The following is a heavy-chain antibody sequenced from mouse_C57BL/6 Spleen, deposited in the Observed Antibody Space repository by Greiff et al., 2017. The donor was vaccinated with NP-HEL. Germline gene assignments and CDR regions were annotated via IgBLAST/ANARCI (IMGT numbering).Heavy chain of an antibody. D-gene: IGHD1-1*01. V-gene: IGHV1-64*01. CDR2: IHPNSGST. CDR1: GYTFTSYW. Sequence: QVQLQQPGAELVKPGASVKLSCKASGYTFTSYWMHWVKQRPGQGLEWIGMIHPNSGSTNYNEKFKSKATLTVDKSSSTAYMQLSSLTSEESAVYYCARSSYGSSYWYFDVWGTGTTVTVSS. J-gene: IGHJ1*03. CDR3: ARSSYGSSYWYFDV.